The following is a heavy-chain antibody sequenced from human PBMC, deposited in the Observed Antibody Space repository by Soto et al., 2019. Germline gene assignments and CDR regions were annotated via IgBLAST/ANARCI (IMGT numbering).Heavy chain of an antibody. CDR2: IFPGGGGP. J-gene: IGHJ4*02. CDR1: GDTFTNYY. D-gene: IGHD5-12*01. CDR3: AREYSPGLFEY. Sequence: ASVKVSCKASGDTFTNYYLHWVRGAPGQGLEWMGFIFPGGGGPGYTQRFQARLTGTTDTSTSTVYMDLSSLRSEDKVMYYCAREYSPGLFEYWGQGTLGTGSS. V-gene: IGHV1-46*01.